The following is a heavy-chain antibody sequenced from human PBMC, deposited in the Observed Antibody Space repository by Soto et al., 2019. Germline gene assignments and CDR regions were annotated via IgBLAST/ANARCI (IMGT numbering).Heavy chain of an antibody. D-gene: IGHD3-9*01. CDR1: GGSISSYY. J-gene: IGHJ5*02. Sequence: SDTLSLTCTVSGGSISSYYWSWIRQPPGKGLEWIGYIYYSGSTNYNPSLKSRVTISVDTSKNQFSLKLSSVTAADTAVYYCARSEYYDILTGYLNWFDPWGQGTLVTVSS. CDR3: ARSEYYDILTGYLNWFDP. CDR2: IYYSGST. V-gene: IGHV4-59*08.